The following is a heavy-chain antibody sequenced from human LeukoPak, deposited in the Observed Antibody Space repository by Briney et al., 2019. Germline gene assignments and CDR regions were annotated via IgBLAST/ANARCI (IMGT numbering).Heavy chain of an antibody. Sequence: SETLSLTCTVSGGSISSSSYYWGWIRQPPGKGLEWIGSTYYSGSTYYNPSLKSRVTISVDTSKNQFSLKLSSVTAADTAVYYCARFSWGSSWGFDYWGQGTLVTVSS. CDR2: TYYSGST. V-gene: IGHV4-39*07. J-gene: IGHJ4*02. CDR3: ARFSWGSSWGFDY. D-gene: IGHD6-13*01. CDR1: GGSISSSSYY.